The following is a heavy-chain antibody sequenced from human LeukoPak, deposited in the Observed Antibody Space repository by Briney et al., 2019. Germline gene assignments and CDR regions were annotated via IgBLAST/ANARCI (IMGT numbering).Heavy chain of an antibody. V-gene: IGHV3-23*01. D-gene: IGHD4-17*01. CDR3: ARDRIHDYGDL. CDR2: ISGSGGST. J-gene: IGHJ4*02. Sequence: GGSLRLSCAASGFSFSSYAMSWVRQAPGKGLEWVSAISGSGGSTYYADSVKGRFTISRDNAKNSLYLQMNSLRAEDTAVYYCARDRIHDYGDLWGQGTLVTVSS. CDR1: GFSFSSYA.